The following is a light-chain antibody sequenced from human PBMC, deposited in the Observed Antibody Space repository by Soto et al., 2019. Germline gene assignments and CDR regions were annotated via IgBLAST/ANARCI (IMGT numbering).Light chain of an antibody. CDR2: AAS. CDR1: QGISSY. Sequence: DIQLTHSPSFLSASVWDGVAITSRASQGISSYLAWYQQKPGKVPKLLIYAASTLQSGVPSRFSGSGSGTDFTLTISSLQPEDFATYYCQQSYSTLTWTFGQGTKVDIK. V-gene: IGKV1-39*01. J-gene: IGKJ1*01. CDR3: QQSYSTLTWT.